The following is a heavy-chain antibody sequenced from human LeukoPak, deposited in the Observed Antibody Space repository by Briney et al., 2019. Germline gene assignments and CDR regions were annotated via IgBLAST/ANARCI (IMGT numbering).Heavy chain of an antibody. CDR3: ANSITMVRGVLPFDY. CDR1: GGSFSGYY. CDR2: INHSGST. V-gene: IGHV4-34*01. D-gene: IGHD3-10*01. J-gene: IGHJ4*02. Sequence: SETLSLTCAVYGGSFSGYYWSWIRQPPGKGLEWIGEINHSGSTNYNPSLKSRVTISVDTSKNQFSLKLSSVTAADTAVYYCANSITMVRGVLPFDYWGQGTLVTVSS.